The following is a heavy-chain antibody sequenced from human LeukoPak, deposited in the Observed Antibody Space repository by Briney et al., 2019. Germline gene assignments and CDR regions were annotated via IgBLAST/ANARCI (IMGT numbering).Heavy chain of an antibody. V-gene: IGHV4-34*01. CDR2: INHSGST. CDR1: GGSFSGYY. J-gene: IGHJ4*02. Sequence: SETLSLTCAVCGGSFSGYYWSWIRQPPGKGLEWIGEINHSGSTNYNPSLKSRVTISVDTSKNQFSLKLSSVTAADTAVYYCARVYPYYYGSAGFDYWGQGTLVTVSS. D-gene: IGHD3-10*01. CDR3: ARVYPYYYGSAGFDY.